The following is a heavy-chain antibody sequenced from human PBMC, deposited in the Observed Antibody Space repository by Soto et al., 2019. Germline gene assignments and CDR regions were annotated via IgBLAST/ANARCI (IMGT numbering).Heavy chain of an antibody. D-gene: IGHD3-3*01. Sequence: EVQLVESGGGLVHPGKSLRLSCATSGFTFDDFAVHWVRQAPGKGLEWVSGISWNSGRIGYADSVKGRFTISRDNAKNSLYLQMNSLRPEDTALYYCTKCFSSGYSRAFDIWGQGTMVTVSS. CDR3: TKCFSSGYSRAFDI. J-gene: IGHJ3*02. CDR2: ISWNSGRI. V-gene: IGHV3-9*01. CDR1: GFTFDDFA.